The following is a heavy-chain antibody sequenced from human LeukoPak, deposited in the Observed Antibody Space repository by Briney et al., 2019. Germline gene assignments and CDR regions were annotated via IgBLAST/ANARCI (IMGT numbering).Heavy chain of an antibody. CDR1: GDRISSNSVP. J-gene: IGHJ4*02. CDR3: GRDARAGYFLPLDY. V-gene: IGHV6-1*01. CDR2: SHYRSGWYS. D-gene: IGHD6-25*01. Sequence: SETLSLTCAISGDRISSNSVPWNWIRQSPSRGLEWLGRSHYRSGWYSDYAVSVIGRINFNPDTSKNQFSLQLISVTPEDTAVYYCGRDARAGYFLPLDYWGQGTLVTVSS.